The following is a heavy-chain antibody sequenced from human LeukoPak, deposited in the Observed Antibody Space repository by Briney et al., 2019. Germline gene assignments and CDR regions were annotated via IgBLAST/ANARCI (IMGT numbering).Heavy chain of an antibody. J-gene: IGHJ5*02. CDR1: GYTFTGYY. Sequence: ASVKVSCKASGYTFTGYYIHWVRQAPGQGLEWMGWINPNSGGTNYAQKFQGRVTMTRDTSISTAYMELSRLRSDDTAVYYCARVPDMSSYGLVGWFDPWGQGTLVTVSS. CDR3: ARVPDMSSYGLVGWFDP. CDR2: INPNSGGT. V-gene: IGHV1-2*02. D-gene: IGHD5-18*01.